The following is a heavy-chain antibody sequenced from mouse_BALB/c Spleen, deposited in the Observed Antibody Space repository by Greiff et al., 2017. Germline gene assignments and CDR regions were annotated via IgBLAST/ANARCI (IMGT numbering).Heavy chain of an antibody. CDR2: ISSGGGST. D-gene: IGHD2-2*01. J-gene: IGHJ2*01. Sequence: EVKVVESGGGLVKPGGSLKLSCAASGFAFSSYDMSWVRQTPEKRLEWVAYISSGGGSTYYPDTVKGRFTISRDNAKNTLYLQMSSLKSEDTAMYYCARREIYYGYDGYWGQGTTLTVSS. CDR1: GFAFSSYD. V-gene: IGHV5-12-1*01. CDR3: ARREIYYGYDGY.